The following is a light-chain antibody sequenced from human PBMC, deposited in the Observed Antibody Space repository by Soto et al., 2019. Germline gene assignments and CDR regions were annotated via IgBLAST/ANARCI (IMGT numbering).Light chain of an antibody. J-gene: IGLJ2*01. CDR3: AAWDGSLSAVL. CDR2: LNT. CDR1: SSNIGTYT. Sequence: QSVLTQSPSASGTPGQRVTISCSGSSSNIGTYTVNWYQQLPGTAPTLLIYLNTQRPSGVPNRFSGSKSGTSASLAISGLQSEDEAEYYCAAWDGSLSAVLFGGGTQLTVL. V-gene: IGLV1-44*01.